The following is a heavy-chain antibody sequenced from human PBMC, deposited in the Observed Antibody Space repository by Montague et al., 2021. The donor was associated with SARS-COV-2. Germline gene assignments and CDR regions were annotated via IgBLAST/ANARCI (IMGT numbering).Heavy chain of an antibody. CDR2: INPSGST. J-gene: IGHJ4*02. CDR3: ARESGAVDY. CDR1: GGSISSYY. D-gene: IGHD5-12*01. V-gene: IGHV4-4*07. Sequence: SETLSLTCTVSGGSISSYYWSWIRQPPGKGLEWIGRINPSGSTNYNPSLKSRVTMSVDTSKNQFSLKLSSVTAADTAVYYCARESGAVDYWGQGTLVTVSS.